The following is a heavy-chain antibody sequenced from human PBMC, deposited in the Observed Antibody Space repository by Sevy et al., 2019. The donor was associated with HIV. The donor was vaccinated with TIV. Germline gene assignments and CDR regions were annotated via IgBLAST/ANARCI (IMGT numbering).Heavy chain of an antibody. CDR1: GGTFSSYA. D-gene: IGHD3-3*01. J-gene: IGHJ6*02. CDR3: AREEEEITIVGVGASPYYDGMDV. Sequence: ASVKVSCKASGGTFSSYAISWVRQAPGQGLEWMGGIIPIFGTANYAQKFKGRVTITADESTSTAYMELSSLRSDDTAVYYCAREEEEITIVGVGASPYYDGMDVWGQGTTVTVSS. CDR2: IIPIFGTA. V-gene: IGHV1-69*13.